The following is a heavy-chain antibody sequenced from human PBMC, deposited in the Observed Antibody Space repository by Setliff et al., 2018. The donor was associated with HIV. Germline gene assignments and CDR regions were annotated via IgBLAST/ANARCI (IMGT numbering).Heavy chain of an antibody. CDR1: GFTFSSYS. CDR3: ARDPYYYDSSGYGPRAFDI. CDR2: ISSSSSYI. V-gene: IGHV3-21*01. J-gene: IGHJ3*02. D-gene: IGHD3-22*01. Sequence: GGSLRLSCAASGFTFSSYSMNWVRQAPGKWLEWVSSISSSSSYIFYADSVKGRFTISRDNAKNSLYLQMNSPRAEDTAVYYCARDPYYYDSSGYGPRAFDIWGQGTMVTVSS.